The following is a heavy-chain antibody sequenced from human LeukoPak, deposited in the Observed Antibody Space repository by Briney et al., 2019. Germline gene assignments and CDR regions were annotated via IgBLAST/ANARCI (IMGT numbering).Heavy chain of an antibody. Sequence: GGSLRLSCVASGFTFSNYWMHWVRQAPGKGLVWVSQINNDERTTTYADSVKGRFTISRDNAKNTLYLQMNSLRVEDTAVYCCARTGIAARPTVWFDPWGQGTLVTVSP. J-gene: IGHJ5*02. CDR2: INNDERTT. D-gene: IGHD6-6*01. CDR1: GFTFSNYW. CDR3: ARTGIAARPTVWFDP. V-gene: IGHV3-74*01.